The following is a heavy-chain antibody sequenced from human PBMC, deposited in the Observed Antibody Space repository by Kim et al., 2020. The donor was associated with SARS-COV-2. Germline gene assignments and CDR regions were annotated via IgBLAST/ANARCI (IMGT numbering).Heavy chain of an antibody. CDR3: ATPEAPGLNWFDP. Sequence: YAQKLQGRVTMTRDTSISTAYMELSRLRSDDTAVYYCATPEAPGLNWFDPWGQGTLVTVSS. V-gene: IGHV1-2*02. J-gene: IGHJ5*02.